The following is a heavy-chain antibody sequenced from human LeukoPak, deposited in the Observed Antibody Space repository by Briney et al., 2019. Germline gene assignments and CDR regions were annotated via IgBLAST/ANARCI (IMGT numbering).Heavy chain of an antibody. D-gene: IGHD3-3*01. V-gene: IGHV4-61*02. CDR1: GGSISSSSYY. CDR2: IYTSGST. Sequence: PSETLSLTCTVSGGSISSSSYYWGWIREPPGKGLEWIGRIYTSGSTNYSPSLKSRVTISIDTSKNQFSLNLTSVTAADTAVYYCARVFRTIFGVVIIPHAFDIWGQGTMVTVSS. CDR3: ARVFRTIFGVVIIPHAFDI. J-gene: IGHJ3*02.